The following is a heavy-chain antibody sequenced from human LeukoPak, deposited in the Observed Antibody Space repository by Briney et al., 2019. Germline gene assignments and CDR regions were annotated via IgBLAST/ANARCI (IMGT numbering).Heavy chain of an antibody. CDR1: GFTFSSYS. J-gene: IGHJ6*03. V-gene: IGHV3-21*01. CDR2: ISSSSSYI. D-gene: IGHD3-10*01. CDR3: ARDVGDYYGSRRMDV. Sequence: GGSLRLSCAASGFTFSSYSMNWVRQAPGKGLEWVSSISSSSSYIYYADSVKGRFTISRDNAKNSLYLQMNSLRAEDTAVYYCARDVGDYYGSRRMDVWGKGTTVTVSS.